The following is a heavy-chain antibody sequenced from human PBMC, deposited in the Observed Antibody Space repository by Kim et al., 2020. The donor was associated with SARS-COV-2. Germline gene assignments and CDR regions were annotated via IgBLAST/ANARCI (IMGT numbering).Heavy chain of an antibody. CDR3: AKVAYCRRTTCSQAIGGFHC. CDR2: ISYDGSYT. D-gene: IGHD2-2*01. V-gene: IGHV3-23*01. Sequence: GGSLRLSCAASGFTFSDYAMTWVRQAPGKGLEWVSVISYDGSYTYYADSVKGRFTISRDNSKNILYLQTNTLRADDIALYYCAKVAYCRRTTCSQAIGGFHCWGQGTLVTVSS. J-gene: IGHJ4*02. CDR1: GFTFSDYA.